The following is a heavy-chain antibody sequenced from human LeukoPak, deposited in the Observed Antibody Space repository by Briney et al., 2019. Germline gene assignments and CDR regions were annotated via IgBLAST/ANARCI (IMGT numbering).Heavy chain of an antibody. CDR2: IYYSGST. D-gene: IGHD6-19*01. CDR3: ARLRVAVIDY. V-gene: IGHV4-39*01. CDR1: GGSISSSSYY. Sequence: PSETLSLTCTVSGGSISSSSYYWGWIRQPPGTGLEWIGSIYYSGSTYYNPSLKSRVTISVDTSKNQFSLKLSSVTAADTAVYYCARLRVAVIDYWGQGTLVTVSS. J-gene: IGHJ4*02.